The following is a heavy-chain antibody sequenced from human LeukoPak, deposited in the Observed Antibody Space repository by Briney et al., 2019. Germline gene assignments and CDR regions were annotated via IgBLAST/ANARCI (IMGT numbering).Heavy chain of an antibody. D-gene: IGHD6-13*01. CDR2: ISAYNRKT. V-gene: IGHV1-18*01. Sequence: GASVKVSCKASGYTFTNYGISWVRQAPGQGLEWVGWISAYNRKTNYAQKLQGRVTMTTDTSTTTAYMELRSLRSDDTAVYYCARGRSRGSWYLGSSPYRALVRYYYMDVWGKGTTVTVSS. J-gene: IGHJ6*03. CDR3: ARGRSRGSWYLGSSPYRALVRYYYMDV. CDR1: GYTFTNYG.